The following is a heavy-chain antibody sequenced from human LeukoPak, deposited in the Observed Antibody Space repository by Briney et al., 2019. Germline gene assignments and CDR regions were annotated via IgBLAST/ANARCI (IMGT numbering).Heavy chain of an antibody. J-gene: IGHJ4*02. Sequence: SETLSLTCTVSGGSISSYYWSWIRQPPGKGLEWIGYIYYSGSTNYNPSLKSRVIISVDTSNNQFSLKLSSVTAADTAVYYCARALYYYDSSGYYYFDYWGQGTMVTVSS. CDR1: GGSISSYY. CDR3: ARALYYYDSSGYYYFDY. D-gene: IGHD3-22*01. CDR2: IYYSGST. V-gene: IGHV4-59*01.